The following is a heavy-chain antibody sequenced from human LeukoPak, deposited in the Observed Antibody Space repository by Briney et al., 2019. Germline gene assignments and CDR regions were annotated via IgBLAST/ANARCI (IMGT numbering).Heavy chain of an antibody. CDR2: IYRYGST. Sequence: SETLSLTCTVTGDSISGSNYYWAWIRQSPGKGLEWIGSIYRYGSTYYNPSLKSRVTMSVDTSRNEFSLKLSSVTAADTAVYYCARGDGYNLYWGQGTLVTVSS. D-gene: IGHD5-24*01. J-gene: IGHJ4*02. CDR1: GDSISGSNYY. CDR3: ARGDGYNLY. V-gene: IGHV4-39*07.